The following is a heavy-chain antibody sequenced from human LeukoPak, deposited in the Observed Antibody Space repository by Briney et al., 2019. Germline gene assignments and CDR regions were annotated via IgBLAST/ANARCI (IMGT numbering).Heavy chain of an antibody. D-gene: IGHD3-3*01. CDR3: ARPYVTYYDFWSGYKDAFDI. CDR2: IYYNGNT. J-gene: IGHJ3*02. V-gene: IGHV4-39*01. CDR1: GGSITSDGFH. Sequence: SESLSLTCTVSGGSITSDGFHWGWVRQPPGKGLEWIGVIYYNGNTYYSVSLKSRVTISVDTSKNQFSLKLSSVTAADTAVYYCARPYVTYYDFWSGYKDAFDIWGQGTMVTVSS.